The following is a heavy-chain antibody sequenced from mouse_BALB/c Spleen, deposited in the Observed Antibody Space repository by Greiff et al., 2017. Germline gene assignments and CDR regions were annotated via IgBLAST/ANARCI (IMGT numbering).Heavy chain of an antibody. CDR3: ARDIYYYGSSYAMDY. J-gene: IGHJ4*01. Sequence: QVHVKQSGPGLVAPSQSLSITCTVSGFSLTSYGVHWVRQPPGKGLEWLGVIWAGGSTNYNSALMSRLSISKDNSKSQVFLKMNSLQTDDTAMYYCARDIYYYGSSYAMDYWGQGTSVTVSS. CDR1: GFSLTSYG. V-gene: IGHV2-9*02. CDR2: IWAGGST. D-gene: IGHD1-1*01.